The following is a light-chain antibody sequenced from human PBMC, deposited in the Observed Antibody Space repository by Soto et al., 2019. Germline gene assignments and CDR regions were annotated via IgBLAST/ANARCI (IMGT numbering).Light chain of an antibody. CDR2: GAS. Sequence: EIVMTQSPATLSVSPGERATLSCRTSQSVSSNLAWYQQKPGQSPRLLIYGASTRATGIPARFSGGGSGTDFTLTISRLEPDDFAVYYCRHFSNYPRTFGRGTKVDIK. J-gene: IGKJ4*02. V-gene: IGKV3-15*01. CDR1: QSVSSN. CDR3: RHFSNYPRT.